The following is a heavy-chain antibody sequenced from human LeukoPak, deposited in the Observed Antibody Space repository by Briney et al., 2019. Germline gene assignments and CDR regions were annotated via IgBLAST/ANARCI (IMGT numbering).Heavy chain of an antibody. CDR2: INPNSGGT. CDR1: GYTFTGYY. CDR3: AREYSSSSANYYYYMDV. D-gene: IGHD6-6*01. J-gene: IGHJ6*03. V-gene: IGHV1-2*06. Sequence: ASVKVSCKASGYTFTGYYMHWVLQAPGQGLEWMGRINPNSGGTNYAQKFQGRVTMTRDTSISTAYMELSRLRSDDTAVYYCAREYSSSSANYYYYMDVWGKGTTVTVSS.